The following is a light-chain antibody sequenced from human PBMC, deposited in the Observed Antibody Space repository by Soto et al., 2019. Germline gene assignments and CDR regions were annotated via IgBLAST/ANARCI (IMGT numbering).Light chain of an antibody. CDR3: SSYTSSSTLGV. J-gene: IGLJ1*01. V-gene: IGLV2-14*01. CDR2: DVS. CDR1: SSDVGGYKY. Sequence: SLLAQPAPLSGSPGPAITISCPGTSSDVGGYKYVSWYQQHPGKAPNLMIYDVSNRPSGVSNRFSGSKSGNTASLTISGLQAEDEADYYCSSYTSSSTLGVFGTGTKVTVL.